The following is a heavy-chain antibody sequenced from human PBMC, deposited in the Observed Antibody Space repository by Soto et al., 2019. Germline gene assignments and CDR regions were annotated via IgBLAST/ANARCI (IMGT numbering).Heavy chain of an antibody. CDR1: GGSVSSGSYY. Sequence: KASETLSLTCTVSGGSVSSGSYYWSWIRQPPGKGLEWIGYIYYSGSTNYNPSLKSRVTISVDTSKNQFSLKLSSVTAADTAVYYCARDMSGYCSGGSCSGIIDYWGQGTLVTVSS. V-gene: IGHV4-61*01. D-gene: IGHD2-15*01. J-gene: IGHJ4*02. CDR2: IYYSGST. CDR3: ARDMSGYCSGGSCSGIIDY.